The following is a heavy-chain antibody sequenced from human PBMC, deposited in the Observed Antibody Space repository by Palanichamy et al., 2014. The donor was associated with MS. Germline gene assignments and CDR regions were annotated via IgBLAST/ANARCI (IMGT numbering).Heavy chain of an antibody. Sequence: QVQLMQSGAEVKKPGSSVKVSCKASGGIFSSYTITWVRQAPGQGLEWMGGIIPMYITANYAQKFQGRVTITADESTTTAYMELSSLRSEDTAVYYCARASGGSWPEESNYYYMDVWGKGTTVTVSS. J-gene: IGHJ6*03. CDR1: GGIFSSYT. CDR3: ARASGGSWPEESNYYYMDV. V-gene: IGHV1-69*01. D-gene: IGHD2-15*01. CDR2: IIPMYITA.